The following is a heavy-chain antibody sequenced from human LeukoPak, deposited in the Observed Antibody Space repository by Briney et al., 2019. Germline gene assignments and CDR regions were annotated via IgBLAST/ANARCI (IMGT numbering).Heavy chain of an antibody. CDR2: INHSGST. CDR3: ARGPNYDILTGYSP. Sequence: SETLSLTCAVYGGSFSGYHWSWIRQPPGKGLEWIGEINHSGSTNYNPSLKSRVTISVDTSKNQFSLKLSSVTAADTAVYYCARGPNYDILTGYSPWGQGTLVTVSS. V-gene: IGHV4-34*01. D-gene: IGHD3-9*01. J-gene: IGHJ5*02. CDR1: GGSFSGYH.